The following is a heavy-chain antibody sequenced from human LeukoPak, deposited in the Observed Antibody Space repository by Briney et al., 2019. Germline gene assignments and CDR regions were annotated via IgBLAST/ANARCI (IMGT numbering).Heavy chain of an antibody. D-gene: IGHD6-13*01. V-gene: IGHV1-46*01. Sequence: ASVKVSCKASGYTFTSYYMHWVRQAPGQGLEWMGIINPSGGSTSYAQKFRGRVTMTRDMSTSTVYMELSSLRSEDTAVYYCARVPRAPPYSSSWTKDYWGQGTLVTVSS. CDR3: ARVPRAPPYSSSWTKDY. J-gene: IGHJ4*02. CDR1: GYTFTSYY. CDR2: INPSGGST.